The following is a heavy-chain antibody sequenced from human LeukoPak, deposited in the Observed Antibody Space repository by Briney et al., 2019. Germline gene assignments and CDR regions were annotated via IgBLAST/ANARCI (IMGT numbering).Heavy chain of an antibody. CDR3: ARGGEQWLATRPRPYYFDY. D-gene: IGHD6-19*01. J-gene: IGHJ4*02. Sequence: SQTLSLTCTVSGGSISSGGYYWSWIRQHPGKGLEWIGYIYYSGSTYYNPSLKSRVTISVDTSKNQFSLKLSSVTAADTAVYYCARGGEQWLATRPRPYYFDYWGQGTLVTVSS. CDR1: GGSISSGGYY. CDR2: IYYSGST. V-gene: IGHV4-31*03.